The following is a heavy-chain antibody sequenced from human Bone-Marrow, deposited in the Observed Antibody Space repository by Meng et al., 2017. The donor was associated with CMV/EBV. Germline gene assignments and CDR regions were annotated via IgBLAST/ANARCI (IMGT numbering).Heavy chain of an antibody. D-gene: IGHD5-12*01. V-gene: IGHV3-11*04. CDR1: GGSIVSSSYY. Sequence: LSLTCTVSGGSIVSSSYYWGWIRQPPGKGLEWVSYISSSSSTIYYADSVKGRFTISRDNAKNSLYLQMNSLRAEDTAVYYCASVYSGYDINYFDHWGQGTLVTVSS. CDR2: ISSSSSTI. J-gene: IGHJ4*02. CDR3: ASVYSGYDINYFDH.